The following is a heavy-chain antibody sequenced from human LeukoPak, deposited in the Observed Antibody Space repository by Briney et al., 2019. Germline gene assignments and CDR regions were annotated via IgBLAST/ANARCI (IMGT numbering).Heavy chain of an antibody. CDR1: GYTFTSYG. CDR2: ISAYNGNT. J-gene: IGHJ2*01. D-gene: IGHD6-13*01. CDR3: ARLYIAAGGIGWYFDL. Sequence: GASVKVSCKASGYTFTSYGITWVRQAPGQGLEWMGWISAYNGNTNYAQKLQGRVTMTTDTSTSTAYIELRSLRSDDTAVYYCARLYIAAGGIGWYFDLWGRGTLVAVSS. V-gene: IGHV1-18*01.